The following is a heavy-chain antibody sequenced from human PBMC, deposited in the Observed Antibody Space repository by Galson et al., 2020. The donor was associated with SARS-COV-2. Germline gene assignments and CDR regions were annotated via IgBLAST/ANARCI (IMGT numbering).Heavy chain of an antibody. D-gene: IGHD6-6*01. V-gene: IGHV3-15*01. CDR2: IKSKTDGGTT. CDR1: GFTFSNAW. J-gene: IGHJ3*02. Sequence: GESLKISCAASGFTFSNAWMSWVRQAPGKGLEWVGRIKSKTDGGTTDYAAPVKGRFTISRDDSKNTLYLQMNSLKTEDTAVYYCTTALSIAARPSDAFDIWGQGTMVTVSS. CDR3: TTALSIAARPSDAFDI.